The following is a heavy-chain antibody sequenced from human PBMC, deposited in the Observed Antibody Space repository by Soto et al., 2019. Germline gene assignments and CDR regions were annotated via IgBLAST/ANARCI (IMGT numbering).Heavy chain of an antibody. J-gene: IGHJ4*02. V-gene: IGHV4-31*03. CDR2: IYYSGST. CDR3: ARDNDSSGHDHFDY. CDR1: GGSISSGGYY. Sequence: SETLSLTCTVSGGSISSGGYYWSWIRQHPGKGLEWIGYIYYSGSTYYNPSLKSRVTISVDTSKNQFSLKLSSVTAADTAVYYCARDNDSSGHDHFDYWGQGTLVTVPS. D-gene: IGHD3-22*01.